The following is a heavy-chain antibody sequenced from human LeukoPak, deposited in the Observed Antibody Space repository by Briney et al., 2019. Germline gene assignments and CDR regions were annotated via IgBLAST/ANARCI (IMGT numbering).Heavy chain of an antibody. CDR3: AGIPVFGVVLHQEPV. Sequence: SVKVSCKASGGTFSDYALNWVRQAPGQGLEWMGVFIPILGTANSTQKFQGRVTITADISTNTVYMELSSLRSEDTAVYFCAGIPVFGVVLHQEPVWGRGTTVTVSS. V-gene: IGHV1-69*10. CDR2: FIPILGTA. J-gene: IGHJ6*04. D-gene: IGHD3-3*01. CDR1: GGTFSDYA.